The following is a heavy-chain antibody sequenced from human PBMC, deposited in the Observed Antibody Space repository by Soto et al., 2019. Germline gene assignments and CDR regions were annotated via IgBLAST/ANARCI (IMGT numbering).Heavy chain of an antibody. CDR3: ASESSSPNYYYYGMDV. Sequence: QVQLVQSGAEVKKPGSSVKVSCRASGGTFSSYAVSWVRQAPGQGLEWMGVIIPLLNTPKYVQKFQGRVTITADASATPAYMELSSLRSEDTAVYYCASESSSPNYYYYGMDVWGQGTTVTVSS. V-gene: IGHV1-69*01. J-gene: IGHJ6*02. CDR2: IIPLLNTP. D-gene: IGHD6-6*01. CDR1: GGTFSSYA.